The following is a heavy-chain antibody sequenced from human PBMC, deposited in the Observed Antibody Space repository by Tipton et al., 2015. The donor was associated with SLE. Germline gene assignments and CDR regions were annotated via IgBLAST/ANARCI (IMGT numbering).Heavy chain of an antibody. CDR1: GYSISPYY. Sequence: TLSLTCTVSGYSISPYYWTWIRQTPRKGLEWIGYIHSSGTTNYSPSLNSRVTMSVDTSKNQFSLRLTSVTAADSAVYYCAREVYGRFPIWGQGALVTVSS. CDR3: AREVYGRFPI. CDR2: IHSSGTT. V-gene: IGHV4-59*01. J-gene: IGHJ4*02. D-gene: IGHD3-10*01.